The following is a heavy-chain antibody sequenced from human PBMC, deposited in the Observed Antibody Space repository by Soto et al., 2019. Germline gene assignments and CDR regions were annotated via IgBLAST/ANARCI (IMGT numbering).Heavy chain of an antibody. CDR1: GYSFTSYW. J-gene: IGHJ6*02. Sequence: GESLQISCKGSGYSFTSYWIGWVRQMPGKGLEWMGIIYPGDSDTRYSPSFQGQVTISADKSISTAYLQWSSLKASDTAMYYCARHGGDIAARLGYYSYGMDVWGQGSTVTVSS. V-gene: IGHV5-51*01. D-gene: IGHD6-6*01. CDR2: IYPGDSDT. CDR3: ARHGGDIAARLGYYSYGMDV.